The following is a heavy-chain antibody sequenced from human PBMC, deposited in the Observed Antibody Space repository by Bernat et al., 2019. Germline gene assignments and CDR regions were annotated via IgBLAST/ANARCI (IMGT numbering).Heavy chain of an antibody. CDR3: ARSYASGSYIDY. J-gene: IGHJ4*02. CDR1: GFTFSDYS. D-gene: IGHD3-16*01. V-gene: IGHV3-11*06. Sequence: QVQLVESGGGLVKPGGSLRLSCAASGFTFSDYSMTWIRQAPGKGLEWVSYISSSSTYTNYADSVTGRFTISRDNAKNSLYLQMNSLRAEDTAVYYCARSYASGSYIDYWGQGTLVTVSS. CDR2: ISSSSTYT.